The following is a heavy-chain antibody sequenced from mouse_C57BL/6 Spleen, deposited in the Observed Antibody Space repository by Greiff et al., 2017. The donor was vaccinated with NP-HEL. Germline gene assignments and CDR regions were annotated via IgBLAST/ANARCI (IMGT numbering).Heavy chain of an antibody. Sequence: QVQLQQSGAELVKPGASVKMSCKASGYTFTTYPIEWMKQNHGKSLEWIGNFHPYNDDTKYNEKFKGKATLTVEKSSSTVYLELSRLTSDDSAVYDCARRMGIYDYEAWFAYWGQGTLVTVSA. D-gene: IGHD2-4*01. CDR1: GYTFTTYP. J-gene: IGHJ3*01. CDR2: FHPYNDDT. V-gene: IGHV1-47*01. CDR3: ARRMGIYDYEAWFAY.